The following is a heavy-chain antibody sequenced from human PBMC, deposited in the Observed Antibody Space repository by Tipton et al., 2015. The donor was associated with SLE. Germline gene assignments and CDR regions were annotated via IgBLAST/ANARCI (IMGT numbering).Heavy chain of an antibody. Sequence: SLRLSCAASGFNFDDHAMHWVRQVPGKGLEWVSGMSWNSGSIGYADSVKGRFTISRDNAKNSLYLQMISLRAEDTAVYYCARMIRLSKQNTWYYYMDVWGKGTTVTVSS. V-gene: IGHV3-9*01. CDR2: MSWNSGSI. CDR3: ARMIRLSKQNTWYYYMDV. D-gene: IGHD5-12*01. CDR1: GFNFDDHA. J-gene: IGHJ6*03.